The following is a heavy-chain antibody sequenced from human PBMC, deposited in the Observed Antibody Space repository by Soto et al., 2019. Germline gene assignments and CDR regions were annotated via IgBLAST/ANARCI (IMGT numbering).Heavy chain of an antibody. CDR2: IILDGTGV. D-gene: IGHD3-10*01. V-gene: IGHV3-7*01. CDR3: ARDSGYRPASSVNPYFHY. Sequence: EVQLVESGGGLVQPGGSLRLSCVASGFTYSYYWMSRGRQAPGRGLEWVARIILDGTGVLYADSANGRFTISRDNAETTLYLHMRSLRHGDTAVYYCARDSGYRPASSVNPYFHYWGQGSLVTVSS. CDR1: GFTYSYYW. J-gene: IGHJ4*02.